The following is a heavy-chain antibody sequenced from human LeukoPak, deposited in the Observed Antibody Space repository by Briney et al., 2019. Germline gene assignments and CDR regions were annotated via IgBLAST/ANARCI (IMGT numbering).Heavy chain of an antibody. J-gene: IGHJ4*02. CDR3: ARGASGSYLRGTFFDY. Sequence: SETLSLTCTVSGGSISSSSYYWSWIRQPPGKGLEWIGYIYYSGSTNYNPSLKSRVTISVDTSKNQFSLKLSSVTAADTAVYYCARGASGSYLRGTFFDYWGQGTLVTVSS. D-gene: IGHD1-26*01. CDR2: IYYSGST. CDR1: GGSISSSSYY. V-gene: IGHV4-61*01.